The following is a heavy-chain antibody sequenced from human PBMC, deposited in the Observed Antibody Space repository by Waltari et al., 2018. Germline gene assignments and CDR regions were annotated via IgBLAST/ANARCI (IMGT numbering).Heavy chain of an antibody. CDR3: ARRGGGSGPFDY. J-gene: IGHJ4*02. D-gene: IGHD6-19*01. CDR1: DYSFTSYW. Sequence: EVQLVQSGAEVKKPGESLKISCKASDYSFTSYWIGWVRQMPGKGLEWMGIIYPGDAETGYSPSFQGQVTISADKSSTTAYRQWSSLKASDSAMYYCARRGGGSGPFDYWGQGTLVTVSS. CDR2: IYPGDAET. V-gene: IGHV5-51*01.